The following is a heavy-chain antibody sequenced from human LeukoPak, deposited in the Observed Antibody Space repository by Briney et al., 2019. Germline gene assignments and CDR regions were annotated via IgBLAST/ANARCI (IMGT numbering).Heavy chain of an antibody. J-gene: IGHJ4*02. Sequence: EASVKLSCKASGYTFTSYDINWVRQATGQGLEWMGWMNTNSGNTGYAQKFQGRVTMTRNTSISTAYMELSSLRSEDTAVYYCVRGAGRGYYYDSSGYYCDYWGEGTLVTVSS. D-gene: IGHD3-22*01. CDR3: VRGAGRGYYYDSSGYYCDY. V-gene: IGHV1-8*01. CDR2: MNTNSGNT. CDR1: GYTFTSYD.